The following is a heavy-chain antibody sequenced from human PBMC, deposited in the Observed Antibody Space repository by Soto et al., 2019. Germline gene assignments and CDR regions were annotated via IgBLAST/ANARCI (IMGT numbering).Heavy chain of an antibody. D-gene: IGHD2-21*02. CDR2: ISGGGGSS. V-gene: IGHV3-23*01. Sequence: EVQLLESGGGLVQPGGSLRLSCAASGFTFSNYAMSWVRQAPGKGLEWVSGISGGGGSSYYADSVKGRFTISRDNSKNTLYLQMNSPRAEDTAVYYGAHNCGVDCHSVFFYWGQGTLVIVSS. J-gene: IGHJ4*02. CDR3: AHNCGVDCHSVFFY. CDR1: GFTFSNYA.